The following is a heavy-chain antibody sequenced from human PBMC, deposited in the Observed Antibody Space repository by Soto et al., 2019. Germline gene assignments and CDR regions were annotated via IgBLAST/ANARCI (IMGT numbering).Heavy chain of an antibody. D-gene: IGHD1-26*01. CDR1: GFTFSSYG. V-gene: IGHV3-30*18. CDR3: AKVEVGALAFDI. J-gene: IGHJ3*02. CDR2: ISYDGSNK. Sequence: QVQLVESGGGVVQPGRSLRLSCAASGFTFSSYGMHWVRQAPGKGLEWVAVISYDGSNKYYADSVKGRFTISRDNSKNTLYLQMNSLRAEDTAVYYCAKVEVGALAFDIWGQGTMVTVSS.